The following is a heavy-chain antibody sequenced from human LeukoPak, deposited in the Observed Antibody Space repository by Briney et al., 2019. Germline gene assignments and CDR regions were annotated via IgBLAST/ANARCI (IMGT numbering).Heavy chain of an antibody. CDR1: GVSIRSYY. V-gene: IGHV4-4*07. CDR2: FHTSGST. CDR3: ARDTYYYDSSGYYYFDY. D-gene: IGHD3-22*01. Sequence: SETLSLTCTVSGVSIRSYYWSWIRQPAGKGLEWIGRFHTSGSTNYNPSLESRVTMSVDTSKNQFSLKLSSVTAADTAVYSCARDTYYYDSSGYYYFDYWGQGTLVTVSS. J-gene: IGHJ4*02.